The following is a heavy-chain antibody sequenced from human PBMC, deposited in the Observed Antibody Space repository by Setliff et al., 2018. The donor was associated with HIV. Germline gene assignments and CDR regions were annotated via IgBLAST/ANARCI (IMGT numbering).Heavy chain of an antibody. Sequence: ASVKVSCKASGGNFNTYGISWVRQAPGQGLEWMGWISPYNGDTRFAQSLQGRVTMTTDTSSTTAFLELRSLRSDDTAMYYCARDRRYSGTYHIDYWGQGTRVTVSS. CDR2: ISPYNGDT. J-gene: IGHJ4*02. D-gene: IGHD1-26*01. V-gene: IGHV1-18*01. CDR3: ARDRRYSGTYHIDY. CDR1: GGNFNTYG.